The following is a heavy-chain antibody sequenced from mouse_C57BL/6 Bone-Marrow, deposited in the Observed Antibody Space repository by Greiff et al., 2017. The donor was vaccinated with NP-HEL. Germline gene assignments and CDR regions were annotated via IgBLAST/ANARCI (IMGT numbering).Heavy chain of an antibody. V-gene: IGHV1-18*01. CDR3: ARDGSSVQWYFDV. CDR2: INPNNGGT. CDR1: GYTFTDYN. D-gene: IGHD1-1*01. Sequence: VQLKQSGPELVKPGASVKIPCKASGYTFTDYNMDWVKQSPGKSLEWIGDINPNNGGTIYNQKFKGKATLTVDKSSSTAYMELRSLTSEDAAVYYCARDGSSVQWYFDVWGTGTTVTVSS. J-gene: IGHJ1*03.